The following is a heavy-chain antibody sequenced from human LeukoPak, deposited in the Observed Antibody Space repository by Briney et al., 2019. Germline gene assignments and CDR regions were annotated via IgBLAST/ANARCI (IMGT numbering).Heavy chain of an antibody. J-gene: IGHJ6*04. Sequence: PGGSLRLSCAASGFTFSSYGMHWVRQAPGKGLEGVAVIWYDGSNKYYAASVKGRFTISRDNSKNTLYLQMNSLRAEDTAVYYCAKDLPSFPRITMVRGVMDVWGKGTTVTVSS. CDR3: AKDLPSFPRITMVRGVMDV. V-gene: IGHV3-33*06. CDR2: IWYDGSNK. D-gene: IGHD3-10*01. CDR1: GFTFSSYG.